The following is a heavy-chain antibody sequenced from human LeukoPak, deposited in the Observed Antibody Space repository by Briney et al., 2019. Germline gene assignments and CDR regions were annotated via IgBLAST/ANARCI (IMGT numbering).Heavy chain of an antibody. CDR1: GYTLTELS. D-gene: IGHD2-2*01. V-gene: IGHV1-24*01. CDR3: ATKGYCSSTSCYAAAFDI. Sequence: ASVRVSCKVSGYTLTELSMHWVREAPGKGLEWMGGFDPEDGETNYAQKFQGRVTMTEDTSTDTAYMELSSLRSEDTAVYYCATKGYCSSTSCYAAAFDIWGQGTMVTVSS. CDR2: FDPEDGET. J-gene: IGHJ3*02.